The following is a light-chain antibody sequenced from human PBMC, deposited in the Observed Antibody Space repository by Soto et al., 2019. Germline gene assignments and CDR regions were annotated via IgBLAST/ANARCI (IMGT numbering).Light chain of an antibody. V-gene: IGLV4-60*02. CDR3: ETWDSNTRV. CDR1: SGHSSYI. Sequence: QPVLTQSSSASASLGSSVKLTCTLSSGHSSYIIAWHHQQPGKAPRYLMKLEGSGSYNKGSGVPDRFSGSSSGADRYLTISNLQFEDEANYYRETWDSNTRVFGGGTKLTVL. J-gene: IGLJ2*01. CDR2: LEGSGSY.